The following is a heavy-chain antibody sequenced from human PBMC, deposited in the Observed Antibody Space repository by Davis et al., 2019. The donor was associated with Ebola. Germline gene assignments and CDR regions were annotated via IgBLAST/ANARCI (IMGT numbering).Heavy chain of an antibody. D-gene: IGHD3-9*01. CDR2: INPNSGGT. J-gene: IGHJ4*02. CDR1: GYTFTGYY. Sequence: ASVKVSCKASGYTFTGYYMHWVRQAPGQGLEWMGWINPNSGGTNYAQKFQGWVTMTRDTSISTAYLQWSSLKASDTAMYYCASGYFDLGGEYWGQGTLVTVSS. V-gene: IGHV1-2*04. CDR3: ASGYFDLGGEY.